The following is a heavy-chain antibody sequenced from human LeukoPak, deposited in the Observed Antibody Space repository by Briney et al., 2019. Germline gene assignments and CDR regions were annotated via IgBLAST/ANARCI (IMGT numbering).Heavy chain of an antibody. Sequence: ASVKVSCKASGYTLTGYYMHWVRQAPGQGLEWMGWINPNSGGTNYAQKFQGRVTMTRDTSISTAYMELSRLRSDDTAVYYCARDRYDPHIGSGRRMDVWGQGTTVTVSS. CDR3: ARDRYDPHIGSGRRMDV. CDR2: INPNSGGT. J-gene: IGHJ6*02. CDR1: GYTLTGYY. D-gene: IGHD3-10*01. V-gene: IGHV1-2*02.